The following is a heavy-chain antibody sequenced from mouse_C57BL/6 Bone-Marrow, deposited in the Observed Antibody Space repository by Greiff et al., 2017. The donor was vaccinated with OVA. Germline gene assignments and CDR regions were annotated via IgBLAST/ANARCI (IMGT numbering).Heavy chain of an antibody. J-gene: IGHJ4*01. V-gene: IGHV1-77*01. Sequence: VQLQQSGTDLARPGASVKLSCKASGYTFTDYYLNWVKQRTGQGLEWIGEIYPGSGNTYYNETFKGKATLTADKSSSTAYMQLSSLTSEDSAVDFCARGGDYYGSNSYYAMDYRGQGTSVTVSS. CDR3: ARGGDYYGSNSYYAMDY. CDR2: IYPGSGNT. CDR1: GYTFTDYY. D-gene: IGHD1-1*01.